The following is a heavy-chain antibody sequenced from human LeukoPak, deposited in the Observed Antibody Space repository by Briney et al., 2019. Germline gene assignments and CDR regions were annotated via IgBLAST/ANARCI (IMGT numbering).Heavy chain of an antibody. D-gene: IGHD6-19*01. J-gene: IGHJ6*02. CDR3: ARDLGYSSYYHYGMDV. V-gene: IGHV4-34*01. CDR1: GGSFSGYY. CDR2: INHSGST. Sequence: SETLSLTCAVYGGSFSGYYWSWIRQPPGKGLEWIGEINHSGSTNYNPSLKSRVTISVDTSKNQFSLKLSSVTAADTAVYYCARDLGYSSYYHYGMDVWGQGTTVTVSS.